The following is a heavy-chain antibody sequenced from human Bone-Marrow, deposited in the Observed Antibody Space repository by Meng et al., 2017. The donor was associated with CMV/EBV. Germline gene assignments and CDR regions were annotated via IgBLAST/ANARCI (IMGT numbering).Heavy chain of an antibody. J-gene: IGHJ5*02. D-gene: IGHD3-3*01. Sequence: ASVKVSCKASGYTFPGYYMHWVRQAPGQGLEWMGWINPNSGGTNYAQKFQGRVTMTRDTSISTAYMELSRLRSDDTAVYYCAREWVRRRFLEWFKWFDPWGQGTLVTVSS. CDR2: INPNSGGT. CDR3: AREWVRRRFLEWFKWFDP. CDR1: GYTFPGYY. V-gene: IGHV1-2*02.